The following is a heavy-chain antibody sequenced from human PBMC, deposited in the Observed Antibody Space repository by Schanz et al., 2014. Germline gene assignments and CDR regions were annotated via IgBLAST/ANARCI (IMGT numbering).Heavy chain of an antibody. CDR3: VKDLQRELLRDDHYYGMDV. CDR1: GFTFSSYG. D-gene: IGHD1-26*01. Sequence: QVQLVESGGGVVQPGRSLRLSCATSGFTFSSYGMHWVRQAPGKGLEWVAVIWFDGNNKYYADSVKGRFTISRDNSKNKMYLQMNSLRAEDTAAYYCVKDLQRELLRDDHYYGMDVWGQGTTVTVSS. V-gene: IGHV3-33*06. J-gene: IGHJ6*02. CDR2: IWFDGNNK.